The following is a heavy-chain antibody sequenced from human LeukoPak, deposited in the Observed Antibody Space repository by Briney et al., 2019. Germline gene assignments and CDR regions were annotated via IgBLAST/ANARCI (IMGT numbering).Heavy chain of an antibody. Sequence: GRSLRLSCAASGFTFSSYGMHWVRQAPGKGLEWVAVISYDGSNKYYADSVKGRFTISRDNSKNTLYLQMNSLRAEDTAVYYCAKAAEWELHHFDYWGQGTLVTVSS. J-gene: IGHJ4*02. V-gene: IGHV3-30*18. D-gene: IGHD1-26*01. CDR2: ISYDGSNK. CDR3: AKAAEWELHHFDY. CDR1: GFTFSSYG.